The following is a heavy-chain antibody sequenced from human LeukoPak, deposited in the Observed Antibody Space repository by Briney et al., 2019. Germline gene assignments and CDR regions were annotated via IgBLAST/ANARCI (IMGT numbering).Heavy chain of an antibody. CDR2: MGSNSGDT. CDR1: GYTFTNYD. Sequence: GASVKVSCKASGYTFTNYDINWVRQATGQGLEWMGWMGSNSGDTGSAQKFQGRVTMTRDTFISTAYMELNNVRSEDTAVYYCVRGPPNWGFDYWGQGTLVTVSS. D-gene: IGHD7-27*01. V-gene: IGHV1-8*01. CDR3: VRGPPNWGFDY. J-gene: IGHJ4*02.